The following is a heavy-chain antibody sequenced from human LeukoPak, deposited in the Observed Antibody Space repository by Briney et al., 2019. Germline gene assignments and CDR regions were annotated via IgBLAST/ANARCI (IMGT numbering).Heavy chain of an antibody. J-gene: IGHJ2*01. CDR3: ARDMTGWYFDL. CDR2: INQDGSEK. Sequence: GGSLRLSCAASGFTFSNYWMSWVRQAPGKGLEWVANINQDGSEKYYVDSVKGRFTISRDNSKNTVFLQMGSLRVEDTAVYYCARDMTGWYFDLWGRGTLVTVSS. V-gene: IGHV3-7*01. D-gene: IGHD3-10*01. CDR1: GFTFSNYW.